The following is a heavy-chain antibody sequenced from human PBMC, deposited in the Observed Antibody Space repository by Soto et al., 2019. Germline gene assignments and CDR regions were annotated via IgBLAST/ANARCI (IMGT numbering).Heavy chain of an antibody. Sequence: ASVKVSCKVSGYTLTELSMNWVRQAPGQRLEWMGWINTGNGNTKYSQKFQGRVTITRDTSASTAYMELSSLRSEDTAVYYCARDLGGWPDYWGQGTLVTVSS. D-gene: IGHD2-15*01. V-gene: IGHV1-3*04. CDR3: ARDLGGWPDY. CDR2: INTGNGNT. J-gene: IGHJ4*02. CDR1: GYTLTELS.